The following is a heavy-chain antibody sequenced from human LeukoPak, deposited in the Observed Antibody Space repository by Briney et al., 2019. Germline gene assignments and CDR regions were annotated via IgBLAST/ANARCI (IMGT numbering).Heavy chain of an antibody. V-gene: IGHV7-4-1*02. J-gene: IGHJ6*03. CDR3: ARDGIFNYYYYYMDV. CDR1: GYTFTSYG. D-gene: IGHD3-3*01. Sequence: ASVKVSCKASGYTFTSYGISWVRQAPGQGLEWMGWINTNTGNPTYAQGFTGRFVFSLDTSVSTAYLQISSLKAEDTAVYYCARDGIFNYYYYYMDVWGKGTTVTVSS. CDR2: INTNTGNP.